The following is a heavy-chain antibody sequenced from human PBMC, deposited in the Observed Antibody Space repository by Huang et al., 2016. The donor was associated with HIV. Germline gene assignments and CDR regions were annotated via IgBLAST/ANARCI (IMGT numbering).Heavy chain of an antibody. CDR3: ARIPTPSYYDRWSLSPVEEDFFYYNLDV. V-gene: IGHV4-34*02. J-gene: IGHJ6*02. CDR1: GASLGGYF. CDR2: IKPGGSR. Sequence: QVRLQQWGEGVLKPSETLSLTCAVYGASLGGYFWSWVRQSPDKGLEWIGGIKPGGSRTYNPLFGSRGTSSVDTSKNQFYLKLRAGAAADAAIYYCARIPTPSYYDRWSLSPVEEDFFYYNLDVWGQGTPVIVSS. D-gene: IGHD3-16*01.